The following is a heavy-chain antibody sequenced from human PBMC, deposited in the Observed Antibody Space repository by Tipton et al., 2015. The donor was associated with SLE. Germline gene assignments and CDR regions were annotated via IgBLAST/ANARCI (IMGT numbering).Heavy chain of an antibody. J-gene: IGHJ5*02. Sequence: TLSLTCAVSGYSISSYYWSWIRQPPGKGLEWIGYIYYSGSTNYNPSLKSRVTISVDTSKNQFSLKLSSVTAADTAVYYCARDWQQQRGWFDPWGQGTLVTVSS. V-gene: IGHV4-59*01. CDR2: IYYSGST. D-gene: IGHD6-13*01. CDR3: ARDWQQQRGWFDP. CDR1: GYSISSYY.